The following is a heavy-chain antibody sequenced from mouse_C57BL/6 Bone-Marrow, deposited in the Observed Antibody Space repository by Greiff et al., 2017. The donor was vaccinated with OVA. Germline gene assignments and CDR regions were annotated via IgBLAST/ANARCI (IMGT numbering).Heavy chain of an antibody. V-gene: IGHV1-39*01. J-gene: IGHJ2*01. Sequence: VQLQQSGPELVKPGASVKISCKASGYSFTDYNMNWVKQSNGKGLEWIGVINPNYGTTSYNEKFKGKATLTVDQSSSTAYMQLNSLTSEDSAVYYCAREIYYDDDGVFDYWGQGTTLTVSS. D-gene: IGHD2-4*01. CDR1: GYSFTDYN. CDR3: AREIYYDDDGVFDY. CDR2: INPNYGTT.